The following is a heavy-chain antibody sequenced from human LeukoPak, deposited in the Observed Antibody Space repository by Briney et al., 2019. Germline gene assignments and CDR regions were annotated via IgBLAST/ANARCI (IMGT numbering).Heavy chain of an antibody. V-gene: IGHV3-30*04. CDR3: ARGNTVIDPFDY. J-gene: IGHJ4*02. CDR2: TSYDGSNK. CDR1: GFTFSSYE. Sequence: GGSLRLSCAASGFTFSSYEMNWVRQAPGKGLEWVAVTSYDGSNKYYADSVKGRFTISRDNSKNTLYLQMNSLRAEDTAVYYCARGNTVIDPFDYWGQGTLVTVSS. D-gene: IGHD2-21*01.